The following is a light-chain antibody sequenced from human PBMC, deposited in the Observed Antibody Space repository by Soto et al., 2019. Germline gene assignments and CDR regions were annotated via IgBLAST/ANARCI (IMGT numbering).Light chain of an antibody. CDR2: GAS. J-gene: IGKJ2*01. V-gene: IGKV3-20*01. CDR3: QHYGSF. CDR1: QSVSSKY. Sequence: EIVLTQSPGTLSLSPGERATLSCRASQSVSSKYLAWYQQKPGQAPRLVIYGASSRATGIPDRFSGSGSGTDFTLAISRLEPEDFAVYYCQHYGSFFGQGTKVDIK.